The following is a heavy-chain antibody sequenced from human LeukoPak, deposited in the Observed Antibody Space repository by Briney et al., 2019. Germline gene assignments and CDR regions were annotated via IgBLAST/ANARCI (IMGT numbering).Heavy chain of an antibody. J-gene: IGHJ5*02. CDR3: AKKSWDNWFDP. CDR1: GFTFSSSA. Sequence: PGRSLRLSCAAPGFTFSSSAMSWVRQAPGKGLEWVSGISGSGGNTYYADSVKGRFTISRDNSKNTLFLQMNSLRAEDTAVYFCAKKSWDNWFDPWGQGTLVTVSS. CDR2: ISGSGGNT. D-gene: IGHD6-13*01. V-gene: IGHV3-23*01.